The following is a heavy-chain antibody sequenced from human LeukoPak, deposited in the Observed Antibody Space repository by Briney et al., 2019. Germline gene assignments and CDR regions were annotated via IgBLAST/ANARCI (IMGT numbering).Heavy chain of an antibody. Sequence: SVKVSCKASGYTFTSYGISWVRQAPGQGLEWMGRIIPSLRKGNYAQKFQGRVTITADRSINTVYMELNSLTSDDTAVYYCARDSGYNYGFAYWGQGTHVTVSS. CDR3: ARDSGYNYGFAY. J-gene: IGHJ4*02. CDR1: GYTFTSYG. D-gene: IGHD5-18*01. V-gene: IGHV1-69*04. CDR2: IIPSLRKG.